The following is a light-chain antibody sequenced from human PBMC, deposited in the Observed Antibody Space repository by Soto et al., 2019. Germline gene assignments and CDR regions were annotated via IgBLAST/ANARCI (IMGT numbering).Light chain of an antibody. CDR1: QSVSGN. CDR3: QQYNNWPPT. Sequence: EIVMTQSPATLSVSPGERATLSCRASQSVSGNLAWYQQKPGQAPRLLIYGASTRATGIPARFSGSGSGTEFTLTIRSLQSEDFAVYYWQQYNNWPPTFGQGTKVEIK. V-gene: IGKV3D-15*01. J-gene: IGKJ1*01. CDR2: GAS.